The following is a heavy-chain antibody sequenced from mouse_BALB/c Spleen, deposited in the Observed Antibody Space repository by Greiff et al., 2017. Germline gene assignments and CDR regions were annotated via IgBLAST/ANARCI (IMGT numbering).Heavy chain of an antibody. CDR3: ARHGFAY. V-gene: IGHV5-6*01. Sequence: EVQLVESGGDLVKPGGSLKLSCAASGFTFSSYGMSWVRQTPDKRLEWVATISSGGSYTYYPDSVKGRFTISRDNAKNTLYLQMSSLKSEDTAMYYCARHGFAYWGQGTLVTVSA. CDR2: ISSGGSYT. J-gene: IGHJ3*01. CDR1: GFTFSSYG.